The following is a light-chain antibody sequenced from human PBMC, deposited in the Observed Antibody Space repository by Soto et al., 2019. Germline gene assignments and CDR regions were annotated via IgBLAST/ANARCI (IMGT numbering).Light chain of an antibody. CDR1: QSISSW. Sequence: DIQMTQSPSTLSASVGDRFTITCRASQSISSWLAWYQQKPGKAPKLLIYDASSLESGVPSRFSGSGSGTEFTLTISSLQPDDFSTYYCQQYNSYPTFGPGTKVDIE. CDR2: DAS. CDR3: QQYNSYPT. J-gene: IGKJ3*01. V-gene: IGKV1-5*01.